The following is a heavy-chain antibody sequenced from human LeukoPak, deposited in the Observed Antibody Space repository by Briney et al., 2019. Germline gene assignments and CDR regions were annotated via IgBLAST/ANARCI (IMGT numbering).Heavy chain of an antibody. Sequence: GGSLRLSCAASGFTLSSYAMSWVRQAPGRGLEWVSAISDSGNTYHADSVKGRFTISRDSSKNTLFLQMNRLRPEDAAVYYCAKAPVTTCRGAYCYPFDYWGQGTLVTVSS. J-gene: IGHJ4*02. D-gene: IGHD2-21*01. CDR3: AKAPVTTCRGAYCYPFDY. CDR1: GFTLSSYA. CDR2: ISDSGNT. V-gene: IGHV3-23*01.